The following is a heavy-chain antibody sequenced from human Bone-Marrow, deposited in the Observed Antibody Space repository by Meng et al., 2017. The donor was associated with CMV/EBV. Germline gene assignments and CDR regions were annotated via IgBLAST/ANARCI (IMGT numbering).Heavy chain of an antibody. CDR3: ARVIRGYERVDY. D-gene: IGHD5-12*01. V-gene: IGHV1-2*02. J-gene: IGHJ4*02. CDR1: GYTFTGYY. CDR2: INPNSGGT. Sequence: ASVKVSCKASGYTFTGYYMHWVRQAPGQGPEWMGWINPNSGGTNYAQKFQGRVTMTRDTSISTAYMELSRLRSDDTAVYYCARVIRGYERVDYWGQGTLVTVSS.